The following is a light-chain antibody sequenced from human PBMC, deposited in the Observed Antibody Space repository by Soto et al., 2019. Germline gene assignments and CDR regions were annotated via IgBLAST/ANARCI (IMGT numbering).Light chain of an antibody. CDR1: SSDVGGYNF. J-gene: IGLJ7*01. Sequence: QSVLTQPASVSGSPGQSITISCTGSSSDVGGYNFVSWFQQHPGKALKLIIYEVNNRPSGVSNRFSASKSGNTASLTISGLQAEDEADYYCGSYSNTATRVFGGGTQLTVL. CDR3: GSYSNTATRV. CDR2: EVN. V-gene: IGLV2-14*01.